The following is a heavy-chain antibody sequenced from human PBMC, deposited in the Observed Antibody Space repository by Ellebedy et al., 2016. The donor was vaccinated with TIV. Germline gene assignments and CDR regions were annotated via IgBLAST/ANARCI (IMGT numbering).Heavy chain of an antibody. CDR2: ISYDGSNK. V-gene: IGHV3-30-3*01. CDR1: GFTFSSYA. Sequence: GGSLRLSXAASGFTFSSYAMNWVRQTPGKGLEWVGVISYDGSNKYYADSVKGRFTISRDNSKNTLYLQVNSLRAEDTAVYYCARGGGGRDYYGVDVWGQGTTVTVSS. CDR3: ARGGGGRDYYGVDV. J-gene: IGHJ6*02. D-gene: IGHD4-23*01.